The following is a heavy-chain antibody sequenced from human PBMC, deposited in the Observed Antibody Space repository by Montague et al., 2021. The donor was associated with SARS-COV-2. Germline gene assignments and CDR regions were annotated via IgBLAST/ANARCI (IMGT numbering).Heavy chain of an antibody. D-gene: IGHD6-13*01. CDR3: ARAFIAAAGATSFDY. V-gene: IGHV4-39*01. CDR1: GGSISSSSYF. Sequence: SETLSLTCTVSGGSISSSSYFWGWIRQPPGKGLEWIGSIYYSGSTYYNPSLKSRVTISVDTSKNQFSLKLSSVTAADTAVYYCARAFIAAAGATSFDYWGQGNLGHRLL. J-gene: IGHJ4*02. CDR2: IYYSGST.